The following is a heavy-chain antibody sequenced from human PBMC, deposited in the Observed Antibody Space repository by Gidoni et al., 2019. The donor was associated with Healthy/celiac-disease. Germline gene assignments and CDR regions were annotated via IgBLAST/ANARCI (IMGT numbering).Heavy chain of an antibody. CDR2: ISGDGGST. Sequence: EVKLVESGGGVLQPGVSMSLSCSPSGFPFDYAAMNWVRQAPVKGLEWVSLISGDGGSTYYADSVKGRFTISRDNSKNSLYLQMNSLITEDTALYYCAKDITYYDFWSGFDPCGQGTLVTVSS. V-gene: IGHV3-43*02. J-gene: IGHJ5*02. D-gene: IGHD3-3*01. CDR3: AKDITYYDFWSGFDP. CDR1: GFPFDYAA.